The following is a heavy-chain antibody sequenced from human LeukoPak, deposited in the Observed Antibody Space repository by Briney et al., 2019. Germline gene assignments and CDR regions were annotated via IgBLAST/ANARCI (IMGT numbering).Heavy chain of an antibody. Sequence: SETLSLTCAVYGGSFSGYYWSWIRQPPGKGLEWIGEINHSGSTNYNPSLKSRVTISVDTSKNQFSLKLSSVTAADTAVYYCARGLPSLYYYGSGSYRFDPWGQGTLVTVSS. CDR2: INHSGST. V-gene: IGHV4-34*01. CDR1: GGSFSGYY. D-gene: IGHD3-10*01. J-gene: IGHJ5*02. CDR3: ARGLPSLYYYGSGSYRFDP.